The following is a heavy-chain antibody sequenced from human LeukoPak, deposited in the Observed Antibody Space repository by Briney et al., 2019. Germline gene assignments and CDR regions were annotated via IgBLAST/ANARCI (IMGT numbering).Heavy chain of an antibody. CDR2: IYYSGST. V-gene: IGHV4-59*01. CDR1: GGSFSGYY. Sequence: KASETLSFTCAVYGGSFSGYYWSWIPQPPGKGREGIGYIYYSGSTNYNPSLKSRVTISVDTSKNQFSLKLSSVTAADTAVYYCADSSGYYYPPFPFDYWGQGTLVTVSS. D-gene: IGHD3-22*01. J-gene: IGHJ4*02. CDR3: ADSSGYYYPPFPFDY.